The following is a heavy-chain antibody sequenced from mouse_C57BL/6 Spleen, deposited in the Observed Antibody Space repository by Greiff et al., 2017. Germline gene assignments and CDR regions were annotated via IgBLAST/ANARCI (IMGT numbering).Heavy chain of an antibody. J-gene: IGHJ3*01. CDR1: GYTFTSYW. V-gene: IGHV1-69*01. CDR3: ARSGDYDEFAY. D-gene: IGHD2-4*01. Sequence: VQLQQPGAELVMPGASVKLSCKASGYTFTSYWMHWVKQRPGQGLEWIGEIDPSDSYTNYNQKFKGKSTLTVDKSSSTAYMQLSSLTSEDSAVYYCARSGDYDEFAYWGQGTLVTVSA. CDR2: IDPSDSYT.